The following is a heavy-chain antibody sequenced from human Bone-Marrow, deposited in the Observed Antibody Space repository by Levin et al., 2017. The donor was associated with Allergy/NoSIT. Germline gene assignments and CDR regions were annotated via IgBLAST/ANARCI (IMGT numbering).Heavy chain of an antibody. J-gene: IGHJ6*02. Sequence: PGGSLRLSCAASGFTFSTFGVNWVRQIPGKGLEWVASISSGGNDIYYADSVKGRFTISRDNAKHSLYLQMNSLRAEDTAVYYCARDRTFGILRNYGVGVWGQGTTVTVSS. CDR3: ARDRTFGILRNYGVGV. D-gene: IGHD3-16*01. CDR1: GFTFSTFG. V-gene: IGHV3-21*01. CDR2: ISSGGNDI.